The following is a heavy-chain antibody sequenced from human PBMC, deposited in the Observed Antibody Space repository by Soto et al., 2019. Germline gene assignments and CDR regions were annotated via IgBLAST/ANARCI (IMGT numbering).Heavy chain of an antibody. CDR3: ARPDCSGGNCYLVKH. V-gene: IGHV5-10-1*01. CDR2: IDPSDSYT. CDR1: GYTFTNYW. J-gene: IGHJ1*01. Sequence: EVQLVQSGAEVKKPGESLRISCQGSGYTFTNYWISWVLQMPGKGLEWMGRIDPSDSYTNYSPSFQGHVTISADKSISTAYLQWSSLKASDTAMYYCARPDCSGGNCYLVKHWGQGTLVTVSS. D-gene: IGHD2-15*01.